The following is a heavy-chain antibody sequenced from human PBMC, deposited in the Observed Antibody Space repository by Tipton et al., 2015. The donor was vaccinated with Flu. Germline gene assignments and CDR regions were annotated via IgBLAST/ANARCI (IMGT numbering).Heavy chain of an antibody. CDR1: GGSISSSSYY. V-gene: IGHV4-39*07. J-gene: IGHJ2*01. Sequence: TLSLTCTVSGGSISSSSYYWGWIRQPPGKGLEWIGSIYYSGSTYYNPSLKSRVTISVDTSKNQFSLKLSSVTSADTAVYYCARGDYYGYWYFDLWGRGTLVTASS. CDR2: IYYSGST. CDR3: ARGDYYGYWYFDL. D-gene: IGHD3-10*01.